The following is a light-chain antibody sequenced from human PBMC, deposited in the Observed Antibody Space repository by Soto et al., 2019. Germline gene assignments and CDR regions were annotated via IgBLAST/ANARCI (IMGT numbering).Light chain of an antibody. V-gene: IGLV1-51*01. CDR2: DNN. J-gene: IGLJ1*01. CDR1: IFNIGNNY. CDR3: GAWESSLNTYV. Sequence: QSVLTQPPSLSAAPGQKVIISCSGSIFNIGNNYVSWYQQLPGTAPKLLIYDNNKRPSGIPDRFSGSKSGTSATLAITGLQTADEADYYCGAWESSLNTYVFGTGTKVTVL.